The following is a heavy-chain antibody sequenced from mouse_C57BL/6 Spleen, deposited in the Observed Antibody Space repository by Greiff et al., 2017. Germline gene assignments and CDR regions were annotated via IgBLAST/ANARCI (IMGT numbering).Heavy chain of an antibody. CDR3: ARHGYDVDYAMDY. J-gene: IGHJ4*01. CDR2: ISSGGSYT. CDR1: GFTFSSYG. Sequence: DVHLVESGGDLVKPGGSLKLSCAASGFTFSSYGMSWVRQTPDKRLEWVATISSGGSYTYYPDSVKGRFTISRDNAKNTLYLQMSSLKSEDTAMYYCARHGYDVDYAMDYWGQGTSVTVSS. V-gene: IGHV5-6*01. D-gene: IGHD2-2*01.